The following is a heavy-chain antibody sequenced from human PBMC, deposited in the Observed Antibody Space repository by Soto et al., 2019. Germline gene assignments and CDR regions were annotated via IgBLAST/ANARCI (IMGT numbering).Heavy chain of an antibody. J-gene: IGHJ4*02. D-gene: IGHD3-16*01. CDR3: AKDGEAYNGVGDYFDH. Sequence: EVQLLESGGGLVQPGGSLRLSCAASGFTFRNYAMTWVRQAPGKGLEWVSGISGGGDEPYNADSEKGRFTISRDNSKNTLYQQMNSLKAEDPGIYYCAKDGEAYNGVGDYFDHWGQGTLITVSS. V-gene: IGHV3-23*01. CDR1: GFTFRNYA. CDR2: ISGGGDEP.